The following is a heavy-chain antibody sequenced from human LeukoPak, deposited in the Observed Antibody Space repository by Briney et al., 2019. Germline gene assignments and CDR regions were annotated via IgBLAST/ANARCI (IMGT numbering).Heavy chain of an antibody. D-gene: IGHD5-18*01. Sequence: SEPLSLTCTVSGGSISSGDYYWRWIRQPPGKGLEWIGYIYYSGSTYYNPSLKSRVTISVDTSKNQFSLKLSSVTAADTAVYYCARDPSYGWFDPWGQGTLVTVSS. CDR3: ARDPSYGWFDP. J-gene: IGHJ5*02. V-gene: IGHV4-30-4*01. CDR2: IYYSGST. CDR1: GGSISSGDYY.